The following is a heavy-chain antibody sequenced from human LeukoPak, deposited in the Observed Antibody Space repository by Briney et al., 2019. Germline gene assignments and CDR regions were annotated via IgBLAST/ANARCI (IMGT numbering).Heavy chain of an antibody. CDR1: GFTFSSYW. Sequence: KPGGSLRLSCAASGFTFSSYWMSWVRQAPGKGLEWISYISRSSSFVYYADSIKGRFTTSRDNAKTSLFLHINRLGGEDTAMYYCARDDGSGSHFDSWGQGTLVTVSS. J-gene: IGHJ4*02. D-gene: IGHD3-22*01. V-gene: IGHV3-21*05. CDR2: ISRSSSFV. CDR3: ARDDGSGSHFDS.